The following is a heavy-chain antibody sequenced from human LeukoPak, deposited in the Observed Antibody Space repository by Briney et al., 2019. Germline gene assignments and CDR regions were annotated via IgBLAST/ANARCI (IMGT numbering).Heavy chain of an antibody. CDR3: TTCDYYDSSGYYPLDY. Sequence: GGSLRLSCAASGFTFSNAWMSWVRQAPGKGLEWVGRIKSKTDGGTTDYAAPVKGRFTISRDDSKNTLYLQMNSLKTEDTAVYYCTTCDYYDSSGYYPLDYWGQGTLVTVSS. CDR1: GFTFSNAW. CDR2: IKSKTDGGTT. V-gene: IGHV3-15*01. J-gene: IGHJ4*02. D-gene: IGHD3-22*01.